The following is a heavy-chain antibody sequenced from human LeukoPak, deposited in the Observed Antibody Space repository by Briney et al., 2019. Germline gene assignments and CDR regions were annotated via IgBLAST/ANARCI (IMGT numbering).Heavy chain of an antibody. CDR2: IIPILGIA. D-gene: IGHD3-10*01. J-gene: IGHJ6*02. CDR1: GGTFSSYA. CDR3: ARANGVWFGELFNTYYYYGMDV. Sequence: ASVKVSCKASGGTFSSYAISWVRQAPGQGLEWMGRIIPILGIANYAQKFQGRVTITADNSTSTAYMELSSLRSEDTAVYYCARANGVWFGELFNTYYYYGMDVWGQGTTVTVSS. V-gene: IGHV1-69*04.